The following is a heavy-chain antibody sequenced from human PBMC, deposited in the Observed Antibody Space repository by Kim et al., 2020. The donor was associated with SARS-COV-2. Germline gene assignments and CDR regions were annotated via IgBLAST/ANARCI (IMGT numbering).Heavy chain of an antibody. CDR2: IRYDGGEK. CDR3: ATKNNFDH. CDR1: GFIFSGFW. Sequence: GGSLRLSCEASGFIFSGFWMSWVRQPPGKGLEWVANIRYDGGEKYYVDSVKGRFTISRDNGKNSMYLQMNSLLVDDTAVYYCATKNNFDHWGQGTLVTVSS. V-gene: IGHV3-7*01. J-gene: IGHJ4*02.